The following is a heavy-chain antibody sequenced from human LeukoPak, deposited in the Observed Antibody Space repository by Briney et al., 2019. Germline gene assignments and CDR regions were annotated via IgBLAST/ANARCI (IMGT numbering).Heavy chain of an antibody. D-gene: IGHD2-2*01. CDR1: GGSISSYY. J-gene: IGHJ6*03. CDR3: ARDNIVVVPAARHYYYYYMDV. CDR2: IYYSGST. Sequence: SQTLSLTCAVSGGSISSYYWSWIRQPPGKGLEWIGYIYYSGSTNYNPSLKSRVTISVDTSKNQFSLKLSSVTAADTAVYYCARDNIVVVPAARHYYYYYMDVWGKGTTVTVSS. V-gene: IGHV4-59*01.